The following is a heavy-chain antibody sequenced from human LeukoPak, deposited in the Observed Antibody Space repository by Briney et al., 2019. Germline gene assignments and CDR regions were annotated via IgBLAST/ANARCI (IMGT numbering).Heavy chain of an antibody. J-gene: IGHJ1*01. CDR1: GFTFSSYG. D-gene: IGHD2-2*01. Sequence: GRSLRLSCAASGFTFSSYGMHWARQVPGKGLEGVAVISYDGSNKYYADSVKGRFTISRDNSKNTLYLQMNSLRAEDTAVYYCASQGDCSSTSCYPYFQHWGQGTLVTVSS. V-gene: IGHV3-30*03. CDR3: ASQGDCSSTSCYPYFQH. CDR2: ISYDGSNK.